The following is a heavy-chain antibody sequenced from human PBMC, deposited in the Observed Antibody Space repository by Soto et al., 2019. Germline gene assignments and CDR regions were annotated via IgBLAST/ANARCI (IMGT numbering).Heavy chain of an antibody. CDR1: GGTFSSYA. Sequence: QVQLVQSGAEVKKPGSSVKVSCKASGGTFSSYAISGLRQAPGQGLEWMGGIIPIFGTANYAQKFQGRVTITADESTSTAYMELSSLRSEDTAVYYCASKRQEYSSSSGFDYWGQGTLVTVSS. J-gene: IGHJ4*02. D-gene: IGHD6-6*01. CDR2: IIPIFGTA. V-gene: IGHV1-69*01. CDR3: ASKRQEYSSSSGFDY.